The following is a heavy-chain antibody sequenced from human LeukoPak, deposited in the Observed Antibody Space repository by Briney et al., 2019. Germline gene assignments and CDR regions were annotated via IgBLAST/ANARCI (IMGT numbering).Heavy chain of an antibody. V-gene: IGHV4-31*03. Sequence: SETLSLTCTVSGGSISSGGYYWSWIRQHPGKGLEWIGYIYYSGSTYYNPSLKSRVTISVDTSKNQFSLKLSSVTAADTAVYYCARLAAAGIASLNEYYYYGMDVWGQGTTVTVSS. CDR1: GGSISSGGYY. CDR2: IYYSGST. CDR3: ARLAAAGIASLNEYYYYGMDV. J-gene: IGHJ6*02. D-gene: IGHD6-13*01.